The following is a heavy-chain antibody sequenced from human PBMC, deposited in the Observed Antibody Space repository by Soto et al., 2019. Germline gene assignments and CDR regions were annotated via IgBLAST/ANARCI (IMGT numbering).Heavy chain of an antibody. J-gene: IGHJ5*01. CDR2: IYYSGST. CDR1: GGSISSSSYY. Sequence: SETLALTCTVSGGSISSSSYYWGWIRQPPGKGLEWIGSIYYSGSTYYNPSLKSRVTISVDTSKNQFSLNLSSVTAADTAVYYCARLRGYYRANNWFVSWGQGTLVTVSS. D-gene: IGHD3-22*01. CDR3: ARLRGYYRANNWFVS. V-gene: IGHV4-39*01.